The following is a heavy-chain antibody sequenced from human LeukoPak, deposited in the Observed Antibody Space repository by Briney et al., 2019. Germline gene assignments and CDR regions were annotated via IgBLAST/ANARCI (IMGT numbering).Heavy chain of an antibody. CDR3: ARDGGILTGYPTGWFDP. J-gene: IGHJ5*02. D-gene: IGHD3-9*01. CDR1: GGSISSSSYY. Sequence: SETLSLTCTVSGGSISSSSYYWGWIRQPPGKGLEWIGSIYYSGSTYYNPSLKSRVTMSVDTSKNQFSLKLSSVTAADTAVYYCARDGGILTGYPTGWFDPWGQGTLVTVSS. V-gene: IGHV4-39*07. CDR2: IYYSGST.